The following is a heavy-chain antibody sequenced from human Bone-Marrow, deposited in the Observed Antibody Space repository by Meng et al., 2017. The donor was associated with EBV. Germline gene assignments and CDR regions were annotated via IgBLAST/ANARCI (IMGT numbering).Heavy chain of an antibody. CDR1: GGSISSSSYS. D-gene: IGHD2-15*01. CDR3: AREDNASFDP. CDR2: IYYSGST. V-gene: IGHV4-39*07. Sequence: QVQLQESGPGLVKPSETLSLTCTVSGGSISSSSYSWGWNRQPPGKGLEWIGSIYYSGSTYYNPSLKSRVTISVDTSKNQFSLKLSSVTAADTALYYCAREDNASFDPWGQGTLVTVSS. J-gene: IGHJ5*02.